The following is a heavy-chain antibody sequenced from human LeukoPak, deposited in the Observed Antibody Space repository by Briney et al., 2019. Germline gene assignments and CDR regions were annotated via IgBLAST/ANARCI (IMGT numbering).Heavy chain of an antibody. J-gene: IGHJ3*02. CDR2: ISHDGSNK. D-gene: IGHD3-16*01. CDR1: GLIFSSYG. Sequence: PGGSLRLSCAVSGLIFSSYGMHWVRQAPGKGLEWVTVISHDGSNKYYADSVKGRFTISRDNSKSTLYLQMNGLRPEDTAVYYCAKDEGGFAVPRGDAFDIWGQGTTVTVSP. CDR3: AKDEGGFAVPRGDAFDI. V-gene: IGHV3-30*18.